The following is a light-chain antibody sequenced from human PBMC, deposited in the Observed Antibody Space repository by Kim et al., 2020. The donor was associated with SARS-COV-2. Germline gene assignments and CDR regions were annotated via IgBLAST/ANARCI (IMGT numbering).Light chain of an antibody. CDR3: QHSGT. Sequence: EIVMTQSPATLSVSPGERVTLSCRASQSVSSSLAWYQLKPGQAPRLLIYGASTRATGIPARFSGSGSGTEFTLTISSLQSEDFAVYYCQHSGTFGQGTKVHIK. CDR2: GAS. V-gene: IGKV3-15*01. J-gene: IGKJ1*01. CDR1: QSVSSS.